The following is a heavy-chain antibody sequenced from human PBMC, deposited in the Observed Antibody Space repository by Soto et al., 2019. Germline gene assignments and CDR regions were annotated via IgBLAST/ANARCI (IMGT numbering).Heavy chain of an antibody. D-gene: IGHD6-25*01. CDR3: ALSGYDARQAHYYYYGMDV. CDR2: IYPGDSDT. V-gene: IGHV5-51*01. CDR1: GYSFTSYW. J-gene: IGHJ6*02. Sequence: GESLKISCKGSGYSFTSYWIGWVRQMPGKGLEWMGIIYPGDSDTRYSPSFQGQVTISADKSISTAYLQWSSLKASDTAMYYCALSGYDARQAHYYYYGMDVWGQGTRVTVSS.